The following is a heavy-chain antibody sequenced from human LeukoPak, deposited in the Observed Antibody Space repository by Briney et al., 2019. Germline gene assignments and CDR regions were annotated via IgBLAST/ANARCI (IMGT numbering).Heavy chain of an antibody. V-gene: IGHV4-34*01. J-gene: IGHJ4*01. CDR2: INHSGST. CDR3: ARRGRHSSSTSCNDY. CDR1: GGSFSGYY. Sequence: PSETLSLTCAVYGGSFSGYYWSWIRQPPGEGLEWIGEINHSGSTNYNPSLKSRVTISVDTSKNQFSLKLSSVTAADTAVYYCARRGRHSSSTSCNDYWSQGTLVTVSP. D-gene: IGHD2-2*01.